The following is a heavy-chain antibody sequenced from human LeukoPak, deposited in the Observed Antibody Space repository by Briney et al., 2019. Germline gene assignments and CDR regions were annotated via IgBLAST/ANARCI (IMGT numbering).Heavy chain of an antibody. CDR1: GCTFTGYY. Sequence: ASVKVSCKASGCTFTGYYMRWVRLAPGQGLEWMGWINPNSGGTNYAQKFQGRVTMTRDTSISTAYMELSRLRSDDTAVYYCARGYCSGGSCLGYFDYWGQGALVTVSS. CDR3: ARGYCSGGSCLGYFDY. D-gene: IGHD2-15*01. V-gene: IGHV1-2*02. J-gene: IGHJ4*02. CDR2: INPNSGGT.